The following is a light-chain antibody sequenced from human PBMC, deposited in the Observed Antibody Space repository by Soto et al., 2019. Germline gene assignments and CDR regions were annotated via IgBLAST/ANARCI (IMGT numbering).Light chain of an antibody. V-gene: IGKV3-20*01. CDR3: QQYGSSPWT. Sequence: EIVMTQSPATLSLSPVERVTLSCRASQSVSSNLAWYQQKVGQAPRLLIYGASTRDTGIPARFSGSGSGTDFTLTISRLEPEDFAVYYCQQYGSSPWTFGQGTKVDIK. CDR1: QSVSSN. J-gene: IGKJ1*01. CDR2: GAS.